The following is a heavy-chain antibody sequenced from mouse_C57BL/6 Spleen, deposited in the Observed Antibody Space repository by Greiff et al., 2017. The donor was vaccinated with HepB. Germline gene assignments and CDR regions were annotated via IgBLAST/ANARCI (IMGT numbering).Heavy chain of an antibody. Sequence: VQLQQSGPELVRPGVSVKISCKGSGYTFTDYAMHWVKQSHAKSLEWIGVISTYYGDASYNQKFKDKATMTVDKSSSTAYMELASLTSEDSAVYYCATSLIQYGNLYYYAMDYWGQGTSVTVSS. V-gene: IGHV1-67*01. J-gene: IGHJ4*01. CDR1: GYTFTDYA. D-gene: IGHD2-10*02. CDR2: ISTYYGDA. CDR3: ATSLIQYGNLYYYAMDY.